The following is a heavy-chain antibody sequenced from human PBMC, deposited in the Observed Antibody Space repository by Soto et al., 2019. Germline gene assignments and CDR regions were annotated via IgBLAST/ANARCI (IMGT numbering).Heavy chain of an antibody. CDR3: ARGFYYYDPRYYYYGMDV. Sequence: PSETLSLTCAVYGGSFSGYYWSGIRQPPGKGLEWIGEINHSGSTNYNPSLKSRVTISVDTSKNQFSLKLSSVTAADTAVYYCARGFYYYDPRYYYYGMDVWGQGTTVTVSS. V-gene: IGHV4-34*01. J-gene: IGHJ6*02. CDR2: INHSGST. CDR1: GGSFSGYY. D-gene: IGHD3-22*01.